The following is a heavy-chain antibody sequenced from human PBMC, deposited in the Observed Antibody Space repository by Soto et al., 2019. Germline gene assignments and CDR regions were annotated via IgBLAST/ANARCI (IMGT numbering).Heavy chain of an antibody. V-gene: IGHV1-46*01. Sequence: GASVKVSCKASGYTFTSYYMHWVRQAPGQGLEWMGIINPSGGSTSYAQKFQGRVTMTRDTSTSTVYMELSSLRSEDTAVYYCARGAGLMATRVAPLLYWGRGTLVTVSS. CDR1: GYTFTSYY. J-gene: IGHJ4*02. D-gene: IGHD5-12*01. CDR2: INPSGGST. CDR3: ARGAGLMATRVAPLLY.